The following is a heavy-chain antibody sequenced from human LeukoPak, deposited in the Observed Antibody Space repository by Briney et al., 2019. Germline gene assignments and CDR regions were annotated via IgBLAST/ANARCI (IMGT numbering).Heavy chain of an antibody. CDR2: ITSSGSTI. CDR3: ASVEDPTALVLSKPRDFKFDY. D-gene: IGHD3/OR15-3a*01. Sequence: GGSLRLSCAASGFIFSDYYMNWIRQAPGKGLEWVSFITSSGSTIHYADSVKGRFTISRDNAKNSLYLQMNSLRAEDTAVYYCASVEDPTALVLSKPRDFKFDYWGQGTLVTVSS. J-gene: IGHJ4*02. CDR1: GFIFSDYY. V-gene: IGHV3-11*01.